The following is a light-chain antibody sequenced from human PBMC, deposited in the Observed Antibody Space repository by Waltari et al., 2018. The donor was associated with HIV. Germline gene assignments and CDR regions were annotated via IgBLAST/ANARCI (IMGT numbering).Light chain of an antibody. CDR1: SSDVGSYHL. CDR3: CSYAGSSTLVV. Sequence: QSALTQPASVSGSPGQSITLSCTGTSSDVGSYHLVPWYQQHPGKAPKLMIYEGSKRPSGVSNRFSGSKSGNTASLTISGHQAEDEADYYCCSYAGSSTLVVFGGGTKLTVL. CDR2: EGS. V-gene: IGLV2-23*01. J-gene: IGLJ2*01.